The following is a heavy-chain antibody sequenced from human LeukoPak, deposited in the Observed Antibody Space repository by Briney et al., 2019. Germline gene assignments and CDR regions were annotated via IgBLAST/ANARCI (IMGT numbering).Heavy chain of an antibody. CDR1: GFTFNTYS. Sequence: PGGSLRLSCVASGFTFNTYSMNWFRQAPGKGLEWISYISSSSATIYYADSVKGRFTISRDNAKNSLYLQMNSLRAEDTAVYYCARGRDLFDSWGQGTLVIVFS. CDR3: ARGRDLFDS. CDR2: ISSSSATI. J-gene: IGHJ4*02. V-gene: IGHV3-48*04.